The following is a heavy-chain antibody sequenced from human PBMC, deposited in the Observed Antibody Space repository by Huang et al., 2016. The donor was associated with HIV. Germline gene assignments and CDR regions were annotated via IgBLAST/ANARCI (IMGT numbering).Heavy chain of an antibody. V-gene: IGHV4-34*01. J-gene: IGHJ3*01. CDR3: ARPKLGAHDSFDV. D-gene: IGHD1-26*01. CDR2: INHSGST. CDR1: GGSFSGYY. Sequence: QVQLQQWGAGLLKPSETLSLTCAVSGGSFSGYYWSLIRQPPGKGLEWIGHINHSGSTDYNPSPKNRVTMSVDTSKNQFSLRLNSVSAADTAVYCCARPKLGAHDSFDVWGQGTMVTVSS.